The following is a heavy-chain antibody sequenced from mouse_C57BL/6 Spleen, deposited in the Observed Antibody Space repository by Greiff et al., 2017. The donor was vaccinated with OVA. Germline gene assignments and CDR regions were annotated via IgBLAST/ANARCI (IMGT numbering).Heavy chain of an antibody. V-gene: IGHV1-80*01. J-gene: IGHJ1*03. CDR3: ARPDSTGTNWYFDV. Sequence: QVQLQQSGAELVKPGASVKISCKASGYAFSSYWMNWVKQRPGTGLEWIGQIYPGDGDTNYNGKFKSKATLTADTSSSTAYMQLSSPTAEDSAVYFYARPDSTGTNWYFDVWGTGTTVTVSS. CDR1: GYAFSSYW. CDR2: IYPGDGDT. D-gene: IGHD4-1*02.